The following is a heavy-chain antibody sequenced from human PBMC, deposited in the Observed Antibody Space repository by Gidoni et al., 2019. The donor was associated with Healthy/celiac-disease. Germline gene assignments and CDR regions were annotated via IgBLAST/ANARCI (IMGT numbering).Heavy chain of an antibody. V-gene: IGHV4-59*01. J-gene: IGHJ3*02. Sequence: QVQLQESGPGLVKPSETLSLTCTVSGGSISSYYWSWIRQPPGKGLEWIGYIYYSGSTNYNPSLKSRVTISVDTSKNQFSLKLSSVTAADTAVYYWARGDYYGSGGDAFDIWGQGTMVTVSS. D-gene: IGHD3-10*01. CDR3: ARGDYYGSGGDAFDI. CDR2: IYYSGST. CDR1: GGSISSYY.